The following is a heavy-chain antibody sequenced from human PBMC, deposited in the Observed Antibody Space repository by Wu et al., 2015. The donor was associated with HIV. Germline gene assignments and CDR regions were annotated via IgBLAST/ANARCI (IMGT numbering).Heavy chain of an antibody. CDR2: MNPHSGAT. D-gene: IGHD3-10*02. J-gene: IGHJ4*01. CDR1: GYMFAGFF. Sequence: QVQLVQSGAEVKKPGAAMKLSCQTSGYMFAGFFIHWVRQAPGQGLEWMGWMNPHSGATNYARKFQGRVTMTSDTSINTAYMEMRNLRSDDTAIYYCARVGGGLMFEYYLDNWG. V-gene: IGHV1-2*02. CDR3: ARVGGGLMFEYYLDN.